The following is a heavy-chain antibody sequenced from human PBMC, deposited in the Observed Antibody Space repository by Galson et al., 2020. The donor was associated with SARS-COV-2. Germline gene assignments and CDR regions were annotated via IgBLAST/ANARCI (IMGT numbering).Heavy chain of an antibody. CDR1: GYSFTSSW. V-gene: IGHV5-10-1*01. Sequence: GESLKISCKRSGYSFTSSWISWVRQTPGKGLEWMGRIDPRASYTNYSPSFPGHVTISAAKSISTAYLQWSSLKASDTAMYYCARRGSKGGIAAPNWFDPWGQGTLVTVSS. J-gene: IGHJ5*02. D-gene: IGHD6-6*01. CDR3: ARRGSKGGIAAPNWFDP. CDR2: IDPRASYT.